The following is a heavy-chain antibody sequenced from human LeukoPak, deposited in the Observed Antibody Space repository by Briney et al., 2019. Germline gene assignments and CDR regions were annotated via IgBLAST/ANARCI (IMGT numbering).Heavy chain of an antibody. CDR3: AKAPEGDYWYFDL. Sequence: PGGSLRLSCAASGFTFDDYAMHWLRQAPGKGLEGVSGISWNSGSIGYADSVKGRFTISRDNAKNSLYLQMNSLRAEDTALYYCAKAPEGDYWYFDLWGRGTLVTVSS. D-gene: IGHD2-21*01. J-gene: IGHJ2*01. CDR2: ISWNSGSI. V-gene: IGHV3-9*01. CDR1: GFTFDDYA.